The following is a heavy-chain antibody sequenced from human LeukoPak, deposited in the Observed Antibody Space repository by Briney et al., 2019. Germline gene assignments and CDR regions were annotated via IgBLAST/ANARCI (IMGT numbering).Heavy chain of an antibody. D-gene: IGHD3-3*01. CDR1: GFTFSSYG. V-gene: IGHV3-30*02. Sequence: PGGSLRLSCAASGFTFSSYGMHWVRQAPGKGLEWVAFIRYDGSNKYYADSVKGRFTISRDNSKNTLYLQMNSLRAEDTAVYYCATSSTIFGVVIDAFDIWGQGTMVTVSS. J-gene: IGHJ3*02. CDR2: IRYDGSNK. CDR3: ATSSTIFGVVIDAFDI.